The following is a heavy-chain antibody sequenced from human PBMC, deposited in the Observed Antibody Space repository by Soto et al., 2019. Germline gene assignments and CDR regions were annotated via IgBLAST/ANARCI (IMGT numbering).Heavy chain of an antibody. CDR1: GFTFSSYG. D-gene: IGHD6-13*01. CDR2: ISYDGSDK. CDR3: AKALPYSSSWYDLPLYYYYGMDV. J-gene: IGHJ6*02. V-gene: IGHV3-30*18. Sequence: PGGSMRLSCAASGFTFSSYGMHWVRQAPGKGLGWVAVISYDGSDKYYADSVKGRFTISRDNSKNTLYLQMNSLRAEDTAVYYCAKALPYSSSWYDLPLYYYYGMDVWGQGTTVTVSS.